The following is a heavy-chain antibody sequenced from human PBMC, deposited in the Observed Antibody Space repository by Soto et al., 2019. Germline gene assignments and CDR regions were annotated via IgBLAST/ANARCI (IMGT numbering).Heavy chain of an antibody. V-gene: IGHV1-69*06. CDR2: IIPLFGTA. CDR3: ARGSTTNWYFDI. J-gene: IGHJ2*01. Sequence: QVQLVQSGAEVKKPGSSVKVSCRASGGTFSNYAISWVRQAPGQGLEWMGGIIPLFGTANYVQKFQGRVTSTADKSTSTAYMELNSLRSEDTAVYYCARGSTTNWYFDIWGRGTLVTVSS. CDR1: GGTFSNYA. D-gene: IGHD1-1*01.